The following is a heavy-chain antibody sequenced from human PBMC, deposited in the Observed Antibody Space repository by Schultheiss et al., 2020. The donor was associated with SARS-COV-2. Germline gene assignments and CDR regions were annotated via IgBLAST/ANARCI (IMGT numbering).Heavy chain of an antibody. Sequence: GSLRLSCTVSGGSISSYYWSWIRQPPGKGLEWIGYIYYSGSTNYNPSLKSRVTISVDTSKNQFSLKLSSVTAADTAVYYCARVRYQLPYYYYYGMDVWGQGTTVTVSS. V-gene: IGHV4-59*08. J-gene: IGHJ6*02. D-gene: IGHD2-2*01. CDR3: ARVRYQLPYYYYYGMDV. CDR1: GGSISSYY. CDR2: IYYSGST.